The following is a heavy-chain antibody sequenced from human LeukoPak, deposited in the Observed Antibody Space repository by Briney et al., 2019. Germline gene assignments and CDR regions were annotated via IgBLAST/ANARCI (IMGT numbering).Heavy chain of an antibody. CDR1: GFTFSSYE. D-gene: IGHD3-22*01. CDR3: ARDRGYDSSGFDAFDI. Sequence: PGGSLRLSCAASGFTFSSYEMNWVRQAPGKGLEWVSYISSSGSTIYYADSVKGRFTISRDNAKNSLYLQMNSLRAEDTAVYYCARDRGYDSSGFDAFDIWGQGTMVTVSS. V-gene: IGHV3-48*03. J-gene: IGHJ3*02. CDR2: ISSSGSTI.